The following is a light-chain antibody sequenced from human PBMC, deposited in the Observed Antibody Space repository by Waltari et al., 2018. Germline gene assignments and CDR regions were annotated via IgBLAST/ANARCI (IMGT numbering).Light chain of an antibody. CDR3: TSDAEGNNFYV. CDR2: EVR. CDR1: SSDVGAYDR. V-gene: IGLV2-8*01. Sequence: QSALTQPPSASGSPGQSVTISCTGTSSDVGAYDRVSWYQQHPGKAPKLLIYEVRKRPSGGPGRCSGSMSGNTASLTVSWLQAEDEADYYCTSDAEGNNFYVFGTGTKVTVL. J-gene: IGLJ1*01.